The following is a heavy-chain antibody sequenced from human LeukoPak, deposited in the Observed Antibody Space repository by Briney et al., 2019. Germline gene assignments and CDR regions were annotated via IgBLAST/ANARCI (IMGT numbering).Heavy chain of an antibody. CDR3: ARENSNSWYLDY. Sequence: PSETLSLTCTVSGGSISTYYWSWIRQPPGKGLEWIGYIYNSGSTNYNPSLKSRVTISVDTSKNQFSLKLSSVTAADTAVYYCARENSNSWYLDYWGQGTLVTVSS. CDR2: IYNSGST. V-gene: IGHV4-59*01. J-gene: IGHJ4*02. CDR1: GGSISTYY. D-gene: IGHD6-13*01.